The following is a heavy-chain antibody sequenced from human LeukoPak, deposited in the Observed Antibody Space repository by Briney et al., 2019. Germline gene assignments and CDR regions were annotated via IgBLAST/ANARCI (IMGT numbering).Heavy chain of an antibody. CDR3: ARYSSSWYGTNWFDP. J-gene: IGHJ5*02. D-gene: IGHD6-13*01. V-gene: IGHV4-4*07. Sequence: SETLSLTCTVSGGSISGYYWSWIRQPAGKGLEWIGRIYSSGSTSYNPSLKSRVTMSVDTSKNQFSLKLSSVTAADTAVYYCARYSSSWYGTNWFDPWGQGTLVTVSS. CDR1: GGSISGYY. CDR2: IYSSGST.